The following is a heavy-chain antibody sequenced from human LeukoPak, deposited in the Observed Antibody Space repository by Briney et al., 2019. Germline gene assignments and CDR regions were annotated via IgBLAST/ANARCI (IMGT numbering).Heavy chain of an antibody. Sequence: SETLSLTCTVSGGYISSYYWSWIRQSPGKGLEWIGSIYYSGSTFYNPSLKSRVTISVDRSKNQFSLKLSSVTAADTAVFYCARDGKRTSMITSGGARPHYFDYWGQGALVTVSS. J-gene: IGHJ4*02. CDR3: ARDGKRTSMITSGGARPHYFDY. CDR2: IYYSGST. D-gene: IGHD3-16*01. V-gene: IGHV4-39*07. CDR1: GGYISSYY.